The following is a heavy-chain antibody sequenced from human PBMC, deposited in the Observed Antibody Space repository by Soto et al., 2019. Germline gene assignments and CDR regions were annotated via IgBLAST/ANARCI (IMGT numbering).Heavy chain of an antibody. J-gene: IGHJ6*02. CDR3: ARERAAVEPYGMDV. CDR2: IYYSGST. D-gene: IGHD6-19*01. Sequence: QVQLQESGPGLVKPSQTLSLTCTVSGGSISSGGYYWSWIRQHPGKGLEWIGYIYYSGSTYYNPFLKSRVTISVDTSKNQVSLKLSSVTAADKAVYYCARERAAVEPYGMDVWGQGTTVTVSS. CDR1: GGSISSGGYY. V-gene: IGHV4-31*03.